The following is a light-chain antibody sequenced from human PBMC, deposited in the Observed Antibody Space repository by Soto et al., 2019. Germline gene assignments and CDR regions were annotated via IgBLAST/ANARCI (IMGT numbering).Light chain of an antibody. CDR1: QSVSSSY. J-gene: IGKJ3*01. Sequence: ESVLTQSPGTLSFSPGERATLTCRASQSVSSSYLAWFQQKPGQAPRLLIYGASSRATGIPDRFSGSGSGTDFTLTISRLKPEDFAVYYCQQYGNAPFTVGPGTKVDI. CDR2: GAS. CDR3: QQYGNAPFT. V-gene: IGKV3-20*01.